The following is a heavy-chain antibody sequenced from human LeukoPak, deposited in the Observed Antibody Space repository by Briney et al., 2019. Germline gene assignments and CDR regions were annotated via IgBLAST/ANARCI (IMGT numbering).Heavy chain of an antibody. D-gene: IGHD3-3*01. J-gene: IGHJ4*02. CDR3: ARYGYYAYDY. CDR2: IYYSGST. CDR1: GGSISSYY. V-gene: IGHV4-59*01. Sequence: SETLSLTCTVSGGSISSYYWSWIRQPPGKGLEWIGYIYYSGSTNYNPSLKSRVTISVDTSKNQFSLRLSSVTAADTAVYYCARYGYYAYDYWGQGNLVTVSS.